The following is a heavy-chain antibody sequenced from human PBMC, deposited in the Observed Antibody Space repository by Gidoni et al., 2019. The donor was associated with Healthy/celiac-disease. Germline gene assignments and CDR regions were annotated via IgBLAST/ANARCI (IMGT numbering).Heavy chain of an antibody. J-gene: IGHJ2*01. CDR2: ISYDGSNK. D-gene: IGHD3-22*01. V-gene: IGHV3-30-3*01. Sequence: QVQLVESGGGVVQPGRSLRLSCAASGFPFSSYAMHWVRQAPGKGLEWVAVISYDGSNKYYADSVKGRFTISRDNSKNTLYLQMNSLRAEDTAVYYCASWSAYYYDSSGYPRRNWYFDLWGRGTLVTVSS. CDR3: ASWSAYYYDSSGYPRRNWYFDL. CDR1: GFPFSSYA.